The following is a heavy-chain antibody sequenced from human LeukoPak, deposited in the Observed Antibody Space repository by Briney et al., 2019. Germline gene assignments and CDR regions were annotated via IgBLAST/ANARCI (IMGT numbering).Heavy chain of an antibody. J-gene: IGHJ3*02. CDR1: GYTFTSYG. Sequence: GASVKVSCKASGYTFTSYGISWVRQAPGQGLEWMGWISAYNGNTNYAQKLQGRVTMTTDTSTSTAYMELRSLRSDDTAVYYCAAGMVRGAMTGPGTFDIWGQGTKVTVSS. V-gene: IGHV1-18*01. D-gene: IGHD3-10*01. CDR3: AAGMVRGAMTGPGTFDI. CDR2: ISAYNGNT.